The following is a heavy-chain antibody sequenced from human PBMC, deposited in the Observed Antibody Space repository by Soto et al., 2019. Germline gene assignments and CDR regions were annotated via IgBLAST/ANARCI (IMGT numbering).Heavy chain of an antibody. CDR2: INPNSGGT. V-gene: IGHV1-2*04. CDR1: GYTFTGYY. CDR3: ARVNGVAVAGSAYNWFDP. D-gene: IGHD6-19*01. Sequence: ASVKVSCKASGYTFTGYYMHWVRQAPGQGLEWMGWINPNSGGTNYAQKFQGWVTMTRDTSISTAYMELSRLRSDDTAVYYCARVNGVAVAGSAYNWFDPWGQGTLVTVSS. J-gene: IGHJ5*02.